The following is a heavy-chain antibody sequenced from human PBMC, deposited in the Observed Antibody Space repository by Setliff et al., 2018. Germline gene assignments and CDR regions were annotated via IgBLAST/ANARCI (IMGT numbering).Heavy chain of an antibody. CDR2: IYYSGST. Sequence: SETLSLTCTVSGGSIRNTNYYWGWIRQPPGKGLEWIGSIYYSGSTYYNPSIKSRVTISVDTSKNRFSLKLSSVTAADTAVYYCARDTSIAVVCWGQGTLVTVSS. V-gene: IGHV4-39*02. D-gene: IGHD6-19*01. CDR1: GGSIRNTNYY. J-gene: IGHJ4*02. CDR3: ARDTSIAVVC.